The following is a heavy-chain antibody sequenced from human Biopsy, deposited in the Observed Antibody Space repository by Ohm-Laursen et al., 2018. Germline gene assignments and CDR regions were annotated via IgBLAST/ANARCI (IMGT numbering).Heavy chain of an antibody. Sequence: GTLSLTCTVSGGSFTGHYWAWVRQPPGKGLEWIGHISHTGYTSYKSSLKSRVTISLDTSRKHFSLRLTSLAAADTAVYYCARGSNEYGGLYFPHWGQGTLVTVSS. J-gene: IGHJ1*01. CDR2: ISHTGYT. D-gene: IGHD4-23*01. CDR3: ARGSNEYGGLYFPH. CDR1: GGSFTGHY. V-gene: IGHV4-59*11.